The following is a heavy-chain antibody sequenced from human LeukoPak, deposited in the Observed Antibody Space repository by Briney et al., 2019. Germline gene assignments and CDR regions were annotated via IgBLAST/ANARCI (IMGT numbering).Heavy chain of an antibody. D-gene: IGHD3-10*01. J-gene: IGHJ4*02. Sequence: GASVKVSCKASGYTFTGYYMHWVRQAPGQGREWMGWINPNSGGTNYAQKFQGRVTMTRDTSISTAYMELSRLRSDDTAVYYCARDYYGSGSYYQWGFDYWGQGTLVTVSS. CDR1: GYTFTGYY. CDR2: INPNSGGT. V-gene: IGHV1-2*02. CDR3: ARDYYGSGSYYQWGFDY.